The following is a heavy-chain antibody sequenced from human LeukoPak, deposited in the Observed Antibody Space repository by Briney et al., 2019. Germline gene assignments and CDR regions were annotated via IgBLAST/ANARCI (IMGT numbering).Heavy chain of an antibody. CDR1: GFTFSSYW. Sequence: PGRSLRLSCAASGFTFSSYWMSWVRQAPGKGLEWVANIKQDGSEKYYVDSVKGRFTISRDNAKNSLYLQMNSLRAEDTAVYYCARENGDFWSGYYAPDYWGQGTLVTVSS. CDR2: IKQDGSEK. V-gene: IGHV3-7*03. J-gene: IGHJ4*02. CDR3: ARENGDFWSGYYAPDY. D-gene: IGHD3-3*01.